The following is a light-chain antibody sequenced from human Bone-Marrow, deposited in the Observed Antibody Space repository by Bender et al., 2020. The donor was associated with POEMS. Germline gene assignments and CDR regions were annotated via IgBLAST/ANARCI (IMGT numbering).Light chain of an antibody. V-gene: IGLV2-14*02. CDR3: SSFTTSTPWV. Sequence: QSALTQAASVSGSPGQSITISCTGTSSDVGSYNLVSWYQQHPGKAPKLIIFDVRYRPSGISNRFSGSKSGSTASLTISGLQADDEADYYCSSFTTSTPWVFGGGTKLTVL. CDR2: DVR. J-gene: IGLJ3*02. CDR1: SSDVGSYNL.